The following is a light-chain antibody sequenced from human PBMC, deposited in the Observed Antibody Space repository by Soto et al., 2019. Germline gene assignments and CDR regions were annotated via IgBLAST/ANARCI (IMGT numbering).Light chain of an antibody. J-gene: IGLJ1*01. V-gene: IGLV2-23*03. CDR1: SSDVGSYNL. CDR2: EGS. Sequence: QSALTQPASVSGCPGQSITISCTGTSSDVGSYNLVSWYQQHPGKAPKLMIYEGSKRPSGVSNRFSGSKSGNTASLTISGLQAEDEADYYCCSYAGSSTFSYVFGTGTKVTV. CDR3: CSYAGSSTFSYV.